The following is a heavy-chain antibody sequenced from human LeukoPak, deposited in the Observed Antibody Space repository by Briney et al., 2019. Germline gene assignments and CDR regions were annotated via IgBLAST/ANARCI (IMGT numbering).Heavy chain of an antibody. CDR2: LNPNSGDT. V-gene: IGHV1-2*02. CDR1: GFTLTDCY. D-gene: IGHD5-18*01. J-gene: IGHJ6*02. Sequence: GASVKVSCKASGFTLTDCYIHWVRQAPGQGLEWMGWLNPNSGDTNYAQKFQGRVTMTRDTSINTAYMELSRLRSGDTAVYYCARADTSLVNFYYFGMDVWGQGTTVTVSS. CDR3: ARADTSLVNFYYFGMDV.